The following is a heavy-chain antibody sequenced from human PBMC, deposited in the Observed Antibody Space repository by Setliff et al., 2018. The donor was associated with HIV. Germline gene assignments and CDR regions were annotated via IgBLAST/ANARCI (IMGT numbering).Heavy chain of an antibody. CDR1: GGSFSGYY. V-gene: IGHV4-59*08. CDR3: ARRRCSAASCPDNSWNWLDP. J-gene: IGHJ5*02. Sequence: SETLSLTCSVSGGSFSGYYWSWIRQPPGKGLEWIGYIYIYNSGSTNYNPSLKSRVTISLDTSKNQFSLRLTSVTAADTAVYYCARRRCSAASCPDNSWNWLDPWGQGTLVTVSS. D-gene: IGHD2-15*01. CDR2: IYIYNSGST.